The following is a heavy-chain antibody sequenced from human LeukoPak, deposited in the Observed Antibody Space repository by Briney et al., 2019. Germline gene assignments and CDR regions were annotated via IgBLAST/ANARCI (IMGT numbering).Heavy chain of an antibody. CDR3: TRESGAFSPFGF. D-gene: IGHD1-26*01. Sequence: SETLSLTCAVSGGSITTTNWWSWVRQPPGKGLEWIGEVHLSGATNYNLSLESRVSMSIDKSKNHLSLEVTSVTAADTAIYYCTRESGAFSPFGFWGQGTLVTV. J-gene: IGHJ4*02. CDR1: GGSITTTNW. CDR2: VHLSGAT. V-gene: IGHV4-4*02.